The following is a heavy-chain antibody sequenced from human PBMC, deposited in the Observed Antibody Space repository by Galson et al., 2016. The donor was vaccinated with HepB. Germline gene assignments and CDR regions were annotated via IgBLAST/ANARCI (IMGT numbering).Heavy chain of an antibody. CDR2: IDWADDR. V-gene: IGHV2-70*01. J-gene: IGHJ4*02. D-gene: IGHD1-1*01. CDR3: ARITVKGNWDDVGVVDY. Sequence: PALVKPTQTLTLTCAFSGFSLRTSGMCVSWFRQPPGKALEWLALIDWADDRYYSTSLKTRLTISKDTSKNQVVLTMTNMDPVDTATYYCARITVKGNWDDVGVVDYWGQGTLVTVSS. CDR1: GFSLRTSGMC.